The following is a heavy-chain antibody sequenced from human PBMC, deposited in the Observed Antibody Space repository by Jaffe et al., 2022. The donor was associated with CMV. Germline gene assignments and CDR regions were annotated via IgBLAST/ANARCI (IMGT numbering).Heavy chain of an antibody. CDR3: ARDPGVLWFGGDTRGMDV. D-gene: IGHD3-10*01. CDR1: GFTFSSYS. J-gene: IGHJ6*02. CDR2: ISSSSSYI. V-gene: IGHV3-21*01. Sequence: EVQLVESGGGLVKPGGSLRLSCAASGFTFSSYSMNWVRQAPGKGLEWVSSISSSSSYIYYADSVKGRFTISRDNAKNSLYLQMNSLRAEDTAVYYCARDPGVLWFGGDTRGMDVWGQGTTVTVSS.